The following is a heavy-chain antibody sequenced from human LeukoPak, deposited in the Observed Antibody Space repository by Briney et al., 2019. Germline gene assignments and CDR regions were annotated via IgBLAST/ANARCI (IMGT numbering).Heavy chain of an antibody. CDR3: AKDSSSDFDL. CDR1: GFTFSSYA. J-gene: IGHJ2*01. D-gene: IGHD2-15*01. V-gene: IGHV3-30*02. CDR2: IRDDGSDK. Sequence: PGGSLRLSCAASGFTFSSYAMHWVRQAPGKGLEWVAFIRDDGSDKYYADSVKGRFTISRDNSKNTLYLQMNSLRPEDTAVYYCAKDSSSDFDLWGRGTLVTVSS.